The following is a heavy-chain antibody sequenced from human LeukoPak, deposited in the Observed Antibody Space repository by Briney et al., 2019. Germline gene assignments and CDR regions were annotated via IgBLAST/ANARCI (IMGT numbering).Heavy chain of an antibody. CDR1: GFTFSSND. CDR2: ISYDGGNK. V-gene: IGHV3-30*18. J-gene: IGHJ4*02. Sequence: GGSLRLSCAASGFTFSSNDIHWVRQAPGKGLEWVVVISYDGGNKYYADSVKGRFTISRDNSKNTLYLQMNSLRAEDTAVYYCAKDLYYYDSIDYWGQGTLVTVSS. D-gene: IGHD3-22*01. CDR3: AKDLYYYDSIDY.